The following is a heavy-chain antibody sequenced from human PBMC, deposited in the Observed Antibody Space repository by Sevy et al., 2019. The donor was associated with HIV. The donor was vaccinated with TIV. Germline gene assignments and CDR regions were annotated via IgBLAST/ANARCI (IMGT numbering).Heavy chain of an antibody. V-gene: IGHV3-11*01. CDR3: AREVDIVVVPAAILDYGMDV. Sequence: GGSLRLSCAASGFTFSDYYMSWIRQAPGKGLEWVSYISSSGSTIYYADSVKGRFTISRDNAKNSLYLQMNSLRAEDTAVYYCAREVDIVVVPAAILDYGMDVWDQGTTVTVSS. CDR1: GFTFSDYY. J-gene: IGHJ6*02. D-gene: IGHD2-2*03. CDR2: ISSSGSTI.